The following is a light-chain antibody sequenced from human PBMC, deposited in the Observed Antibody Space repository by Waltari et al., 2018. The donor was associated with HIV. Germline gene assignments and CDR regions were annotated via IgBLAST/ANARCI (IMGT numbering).Light chain of an antibody. CDR1: ALPSKY. J-gene: IGLJ2*01. CDR2: EDS. CDR3: YSTDSSDNDRVL. Sequence: SYELTQPPSVSVSPGQTARITRSGAALPSKYAFWYQQKSGQAPVLVIYEDSKRPSGIPERFSGSSSGTMATLTISGAQVEDEGDYYCYSTDSSDNDRVLFGGGTNLTVL. V-gene: IGLV3-10*01.